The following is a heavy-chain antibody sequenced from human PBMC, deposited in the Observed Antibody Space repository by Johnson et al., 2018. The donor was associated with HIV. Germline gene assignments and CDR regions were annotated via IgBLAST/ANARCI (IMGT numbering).Heavy chain of an antibody. CDR3: TTEAPTLLRAFDI. J-gene: IGHJ3*02. V-gene: IGHV3-23*04. Sequence: VQLVESGGGVVQPGRSLSLSCAASGFTFSSNAMSWVRQAPGKGLEWVSGISGSGGSTYYADSVKGRFTISRDNSKNTLSLHMNSLKTEDTAVYYCTTEAPTLLRAFDIWGQGTMVTVSS. CDR2: ISGSGGST. CDR1: GFTFSSNA.